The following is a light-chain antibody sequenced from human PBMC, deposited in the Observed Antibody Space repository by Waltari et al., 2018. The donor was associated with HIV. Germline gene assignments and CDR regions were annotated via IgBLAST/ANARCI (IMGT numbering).Light chain of an antibody. CDR3: AAVDDTLNGRGV. V-gene: IGLV1-44*01. CDR1: TANIGSNS. Sequence: QSVLTQSPSASGTTGQSVTILCSGVTANIGSNSVNWYQQVPGTAPKRLISSTNNRPSAVPDRFSGSTSGTSACLAIRGLQSGDEATYYCAAVDDTLNGRGVFGGGTKRTVL. J-gene: IGLJ3*02. CDR2: STN.